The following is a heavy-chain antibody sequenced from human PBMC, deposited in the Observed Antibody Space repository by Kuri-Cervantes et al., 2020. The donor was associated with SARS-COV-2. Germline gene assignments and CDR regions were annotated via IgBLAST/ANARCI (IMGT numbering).Heavy chain of an antibody. CDR3: ARGPSSGYPPPYFDY. Sequence: SCAISGDSVSSNSAAWNWIRQSPSRGLEWLGRTYYRSKWYNDYAVSVKSRITINPDTSRNQFSLQLNSVTPEDTAVYYCARGPSSGYPPPYFDYWGQGTLVTVSS. CDR1: GDSVSSNSAA. J-gene: IGHJ4*02. V-gene: IGHV6-1*01. CDR2: TYYRSKWYN. D-gene: IGHD3-22*01.